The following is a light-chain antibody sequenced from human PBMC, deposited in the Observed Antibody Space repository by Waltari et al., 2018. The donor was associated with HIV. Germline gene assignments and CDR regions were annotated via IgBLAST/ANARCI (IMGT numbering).Light chain of an antibody. CDR1: TGPVTRGYY. CDR3: LLYYRGAQRYV. CDR2: STS. Sequence: QTVVTQKPSLTVSPGGTVTLTWSSSTGPVTRGYYPTCSQQKPGQAPRALIYSTSNKHSWTPARFSGSLLGGKAALTLSGVQPEDEAEYYCLLYYRGAQRYVFGTGTKVTVL. J-gene: IGLJ1*01. V-gene: IGLV7-43*01.